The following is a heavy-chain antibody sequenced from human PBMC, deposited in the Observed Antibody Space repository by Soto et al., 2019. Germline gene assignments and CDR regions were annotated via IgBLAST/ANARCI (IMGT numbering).Heavy chain of an antibody. V-gene: IGHV1-58*01. CDR1: GFTFTSSA. CDR3: AADGGYCSGGSCPP. Sequence: ASVKVSCKASGFTFTSSAVQWVRQARGQRLEWIGWIVVGSGNTNYAQKFQERVAITRDMSTSTAYMELSSLRSEDTAVYYCAADGGYCSGGSCPPWGQGTLVTVSS. J-gene: IGHJ5*02. CDR2: IVVGSGNT. D-gene: IGHD2-15*01.